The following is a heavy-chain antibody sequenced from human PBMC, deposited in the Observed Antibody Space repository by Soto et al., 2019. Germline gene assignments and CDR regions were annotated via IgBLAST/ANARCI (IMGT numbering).Heavy chain of an antibody. CDR3: ASSNIAAAGFYYYGMDV. Sequence: SETLSLTCTVSGGSISSSSYYWGWIRQPPGKGLEWIGSIYYSGSTYYNPSLKSRVTISVDTSKNQLSLKLSSVTAADTAVYYCASSNIAAAGFYYYGMDVWGRETTVTVS. D-gene: IGHD6-13*01. J-gene: IGHJ6*02. CDR1: GGSISSSSYY. CDR2: IYYSGST. V-gene: IGHV4-39*07.